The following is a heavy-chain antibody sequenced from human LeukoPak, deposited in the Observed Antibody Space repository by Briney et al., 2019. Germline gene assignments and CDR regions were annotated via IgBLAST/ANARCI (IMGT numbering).Heavy chain of an antibody. V-gene: IGHV4-39*07. CDR2: MYNTGGS. CDR3: ARDGSCSGGSCYDY. J-gene: IGHJ4*02. CDR1: GGSITRSNYY. D-gene: IGHD2-15*01. Sequence: SETLSLTCTFSGGSITRSNYYWGWIRQPPGKALEWIGSMYNTGGSYYNPSLKSRVTISVDKSKNQFSLKLTSVTAADTAVYYCARDGSCSGGSCYDYWGQGTLFTVSS.